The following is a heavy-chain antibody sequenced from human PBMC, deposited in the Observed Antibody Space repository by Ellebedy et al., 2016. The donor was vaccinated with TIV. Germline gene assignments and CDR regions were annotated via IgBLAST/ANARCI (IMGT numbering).Heavy chain of an antibody. Sequence: GESLKISCAASGFTFSSSGMHWVRQAPGKGLEWVAVIWYDGSNKYYADSVKGRFTISRDNSKNTLYLQMNSLRAEDTGVYYCARGALTGTTRYFDFWGQGTLVTVSS. D-gene: IGHD1-20*01. J-gene: IGHJ4*02. CDR1: GFTFSSSG. V-gene: IGHV3-33*01. CDR3: ARGALTGTTRYFDF. CDR2: IWYDGSNK.